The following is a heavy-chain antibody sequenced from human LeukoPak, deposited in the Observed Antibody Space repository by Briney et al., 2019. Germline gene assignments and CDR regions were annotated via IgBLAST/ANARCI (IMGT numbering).Heavy chain of an antibody. CDR2: IYTSGST. CDR1: GRSISGYY. CDR3: ATTTTIASWFDP. J-gene: IGHJ5*02. Sequence: SATLSLTCPVSGRSISGYYWSWVRQPPGKGLEWIGYIYTSGSTNYNPSLKSRVTISVDTSKNQSSLKLSSVTAADTAVYYCATTTTIASWFDPWGQGTLVTVSS. V-gene: IGHV4-4*09. D-gene: IGHD2-21*01.